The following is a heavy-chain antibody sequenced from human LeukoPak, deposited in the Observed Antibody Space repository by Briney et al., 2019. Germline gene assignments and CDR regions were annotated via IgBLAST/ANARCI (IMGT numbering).Heavy chain of an antibody. CDR1: GGSISSYY. CDR2: IYYSGST. D-gene: IGHD6-13*01. CDR3: ARSVSGAAAGTDPHP. Sequence: PSETLSLTCTVSGGSISSYYWSWIRQPPGKGLEWIGYIYYSGSTNYNPSLKSRVTISVDTSKNQFSLKLSSVTAADTAVYYCARSVSGAAAGTDPHPWGQGTLVTVSS. V-gene: IGHV4-59*01. J-gene: IGHJ5*02.